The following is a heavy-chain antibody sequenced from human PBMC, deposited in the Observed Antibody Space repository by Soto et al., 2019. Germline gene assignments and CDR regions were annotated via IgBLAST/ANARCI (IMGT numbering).Heavy chain of an antibody. V-gene: IGHV3-21*01. CDR1: GFTFSSYS. CDR2: ISSSSSYI. CDR3: ARDDYCSGGSCYPPAEYFQH. D-gene: IGHD2-15*01. Sequence: GGSLRLSCAASGFTFSSYSMNWVRQAPGKGLEWVSSISSSSSYIYYADSVKGRFTISRDNAKNSLYLQMNSLRAEDTAVYYCARDDYCSGGSCYPPAEYFQHWGQGTLVTVSS. J-gene: IGHJ1*01.